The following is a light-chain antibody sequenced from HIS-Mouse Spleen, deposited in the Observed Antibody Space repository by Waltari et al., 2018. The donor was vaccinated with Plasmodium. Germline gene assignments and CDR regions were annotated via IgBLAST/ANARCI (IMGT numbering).Light chain of an antibody. V-gene: IGLV2-23*03. J-gene: IGLJ3*02. CDR2: EGS. CDR1: SSDVGSYNL. CDR3: CSYAGSSTFV. Sequence: QSALTQPASVSGSPGQSITISCPRTSSDVGSYNLVSWYQQHPGKAPKLMIYEGSKRPSGVSNRFSGSKSGNTASLTISGLQAEDEADYYCCSYAGSSTFVFGGGTKLTVL.